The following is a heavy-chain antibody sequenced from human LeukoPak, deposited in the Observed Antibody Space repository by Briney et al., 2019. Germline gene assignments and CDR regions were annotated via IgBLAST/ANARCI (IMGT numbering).Heavy chain of an antibody. CDR3: ARSLLRWYTDY. J-gene: IGHJ4*02. V-gene: IGHV4-39*01. Sequence: SETLSLTCTVSGGSISSSSYYWGWIRQPPGKGLEWIGSIYYSGSTYYNPSLKSRVTISVDTSKNQFSLKPSSVTAADTAVYYCARSLLRWYTDYWGQRTLVTVSS. CDR1: GGSISSSSYY. D-gene: IGHD4-23*01. CDR2: IYYSGST.